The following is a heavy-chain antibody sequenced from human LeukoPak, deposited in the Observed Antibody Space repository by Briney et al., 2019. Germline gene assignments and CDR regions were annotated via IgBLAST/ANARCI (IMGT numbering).Heavy chain of an antibody. J-gene: IGHJ6*04. D-gene: IGHD3-10*01. CDR1: GYTFTSYG. V-gene: IGHV1-8*02. CDR3: ARGILWFGDDV. CDR2: MNPNSGNT. Sequence: ASVKVSCKASGYTFTSYGISWVRQATGQGPEWMGWMNPNSGNTGYAQKFQDRVTMTRNTSISTACMELSSLRSEDTAVYYCARGILWFGDDVWGKGTTVTISS.